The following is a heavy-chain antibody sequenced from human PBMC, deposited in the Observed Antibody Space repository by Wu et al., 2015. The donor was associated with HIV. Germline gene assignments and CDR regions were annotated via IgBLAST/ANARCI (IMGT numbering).Heavy chain of an antibody. CDR2: IIPIFGTA. D-gene: IGHD3-22*01. Sequence: QVQLVQSGAEVKKPGSSVKVSCKASGGTFSSYAISWVRQAPGQGLEWMGGIIPIFGTANYAQKFQGRVTITTDESTSTAYMELSSLRSEDTAVYYCARDHTPGSWLSPYDAFDIWGQGTMVTVSS. J-gene: IGHJ3*02. CDR1: GGTFSSYA. CDR3: ARDHTPGSWLSPYDAFDI. V-gene: IGHV1-69*05.